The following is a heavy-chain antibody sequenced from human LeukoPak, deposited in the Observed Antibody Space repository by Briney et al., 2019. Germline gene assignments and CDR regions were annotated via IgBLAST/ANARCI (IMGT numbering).Heavy chain of an antibody. J-gene: IGHJ2*01. CDR3: AREGGCTNGVCYATRGYFDL. Sequence: PGGSLRLSCAASGFTFSSYSMNWVRQAPGKGLEWVSSISSSSSYIYYADSVKGRFTISRGNAKDSLYLQMNSLRAEDTAVYYCAREGGCTNGVCYATRGYFDLWGRATLVTVSS. D-gene: IGHD2-8*01. CDR1: GFTFSSYS. V-gene: IGHV3-21*01. CDR2: ISSSSSYI.